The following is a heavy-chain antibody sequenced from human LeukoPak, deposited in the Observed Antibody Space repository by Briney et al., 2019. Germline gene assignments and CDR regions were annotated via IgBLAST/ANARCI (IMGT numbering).Heavy chain of an antibody. Sequence: SETLSLTCTVSGVSISGHYWSWIRQPAGNGLEWIGFVYYSGGTRYNPSLHSRVTISADTSKNHLSLKLTSVTAADTAVYYCARLLDNDSSGDPDTFDMWGQGIKVTVSS. J-gene: IGHJ3*02. CDR2: VYYSGGT. D-gene: IGHD3-22*01. CDR1: GVSISGHY. V-gene: IGHV4-59*11. CDR3: ARLLDNDSSGDPDTFDM.